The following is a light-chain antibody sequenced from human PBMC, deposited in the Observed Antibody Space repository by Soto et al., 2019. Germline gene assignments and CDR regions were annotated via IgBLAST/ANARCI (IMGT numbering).Light chain of an antibody. CDR1: SGSIASDY. CDR2: DNN. V-gene: IGLV6-57*04. J-gene: IGLJ2*01. CDR3: QSSDDPKI. Sequence: FMLTQPHSVSESPGKTVTISCTRSSGSIASDYVHWYQQRPGSAPTTLIYDNNLRPSGVPDRFSGSIDSSSNSASLTISALKNEDESDYFCQSSDDPKIFGGGTKLTVL.